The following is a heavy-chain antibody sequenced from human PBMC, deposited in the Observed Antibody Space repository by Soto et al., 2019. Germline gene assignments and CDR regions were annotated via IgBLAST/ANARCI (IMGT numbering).Heavy chain of an antibody. J-gene: IGHJ4*02. Sequence: EVHLVESGGGLVQPGGFLRLSCAASQFTFSAYSVNWIRQASGRGLEWLAYISKGGDDIYADSVKGRFTISRDNAKNSLFLQMNSLRDEDTAVYYCVRDHNWAFDYWGQGTLVAVSS. CDR3: VRDHNWAFDY. CDR1: QFTFSAYS. CDR2: ISKGGDDI. V-gene: IGHV3-48*02. D-gene: IGHD1-20*01.